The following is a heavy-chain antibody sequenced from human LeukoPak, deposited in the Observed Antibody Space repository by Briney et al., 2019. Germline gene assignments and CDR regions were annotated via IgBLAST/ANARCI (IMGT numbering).Heavy chain of an antibody. J-gene: IGHJ4*02. CDR2: IYDSGST. D-gene: IGHD3-10*01. Sequence: SETLSLTCTVSGGSISSSSSCWGWIRQPPWKGLEWIGSIYDSGSTHHNPSLKRRVTITVDTPKNQFYLKLSSVTGADTGVYYCARLGADFDCWGQGTLVTVSS. CDR3: ARLGADFDC. CDR1: GGSISSSSSC. V-gene: IGHV4-39*01.